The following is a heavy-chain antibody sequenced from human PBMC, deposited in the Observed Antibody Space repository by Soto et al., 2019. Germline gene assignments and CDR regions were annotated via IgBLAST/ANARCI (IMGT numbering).Heavy chain of an antibody. Sequence: ASVNVSCKASGYTFASYGISWVRQAPGQGLEWMGWISAYNGNTNYAQKLQGRVTMTTDTSTSTAYMELRSLRSDDTAVYYCARDYNDFWSGHFDYWGQGALVTVSS. J-gene: IGHJ4*02. CDR2: ISAYNGNT. CDR1: GYTFASYG. D-gene: IGHD3-3*01. V-gene: IGHV1-18*01. CDR3: ARDYNDFWSGHFDY.